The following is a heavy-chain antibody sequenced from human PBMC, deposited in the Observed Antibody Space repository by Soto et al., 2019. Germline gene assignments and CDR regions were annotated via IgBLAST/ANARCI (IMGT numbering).Heavy chain of an antibody. CDR1: GYTLTELS. Sequence: GASVKVSCKVSGYTLTELSMHCVRQAPGKGLEWMGGFDPEDGETIYAQKFQGRVTMTEDTSTDTAYMELSSLRSEDTAVYYCATVDSSGYYYVEGVLYYFDYWGQGTLVTVSS. V-gene: IGHV1-24*01. CDR2: FDPEDGET. J-gene: IGHJ4*02. CDR3: ATVDSSGYYYVEGVLYYFDY. D-gene: IGHD3-22*01.